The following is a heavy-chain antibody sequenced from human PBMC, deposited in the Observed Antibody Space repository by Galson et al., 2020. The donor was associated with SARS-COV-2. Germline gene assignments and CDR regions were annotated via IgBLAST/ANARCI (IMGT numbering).Heavy chain of an antibody. J-gene: IGHJ6*02. D-gene: IGHD2-21*01. CDR3: VRGHIVIIPLNMDV. CDR2: IYANGRT. Sequence: SETLSLTCTVTGVSFNSDSYYWSWIRQSPGKGLEWIGHIYANGRTSYNSSLKTRVAISLNTSKNQFSLNLRSVTTADTALYYCVRGHIVIIPLNMDVWGQGTTVTVSS. V-gene: IGHV4-61*01. CDR1: GVSFNSDSYY.